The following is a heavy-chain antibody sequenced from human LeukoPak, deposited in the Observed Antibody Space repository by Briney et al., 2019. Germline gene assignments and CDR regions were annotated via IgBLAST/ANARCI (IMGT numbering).Heavy chain of an antibody. V-gene: IGHV1-2*02. CDR1: GYTFTGYY. CDR2: INPNSGGT. Sequence: GASVKVSCKASGYTFTGYYMHWVRQAPGQGLEWMGWINPNSGGTNYAQKFQGRVTKTRDTSISTAYMELSRLRSDDTAVYYCARARSDYYYYGMDVWGQGTTVTVSS. J-gene: IGHJ6*02. CDR3: ARARSDYYYYGMDV. D-gene: IGHD1-26*01.